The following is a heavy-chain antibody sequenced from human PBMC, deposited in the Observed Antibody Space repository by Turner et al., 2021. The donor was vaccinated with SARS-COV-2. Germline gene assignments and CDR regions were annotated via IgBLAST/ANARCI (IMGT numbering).Heavy chain of an antibody. CDR3: VRHGVESRYFVY. D-gene: IGHD3-16*02. J-gene: IGHJ4*02. CDR1: RDSPGGGLYF. CDR2: VYGKGAT. Sequence: QLPLQESGPTLLKASETLSLTCNVSRDSPGGGLYFWGWIRQPPGKGLEWIGTVYGKGATYYNPSLRGRVTASVDTSKNQVFLSLRSVTAADTAVYYCVRHGVESRYFVYWGQGILVTVSS. V-gene: IGHV4-39*01.